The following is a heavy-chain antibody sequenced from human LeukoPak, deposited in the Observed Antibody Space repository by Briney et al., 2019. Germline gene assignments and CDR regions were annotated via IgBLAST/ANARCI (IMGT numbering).Heavy chain of an antibody. CDR3: ARLDNGRGAFDY. V-gene: IGHV4-59*02. J-gene: IGHJ4*02. D-gene: IGHD1-26*01. CDR1: GGSVSSYF. Sequence: SETLSLTCTVSGGSVSSYFWSWIRQPPGKGLEWIGYMYYSGSTNYKLSLKSRVTISIDTSKNQFSLQLSSVTAADTAVYYCARLDNGRGAFDYWGQGTLVTVSS. CDR2: MYYSGST.